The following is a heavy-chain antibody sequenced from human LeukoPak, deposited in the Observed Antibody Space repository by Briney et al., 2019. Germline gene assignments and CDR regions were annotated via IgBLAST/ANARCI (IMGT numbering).Heavy chain of an antibody. D-gene: IGHD3-22*01. CDR3: ARAPQDYYDSSGYLFDY. J-gene: IGHJ4*02. Sequence: GGSLRLSCAASGFTFDDYGMSWVRQAPGKGLEWVSGINWNGGSTGYADSVKGRFTISRDNSKNSLYLQMNSLRAEDTALYYCARAPQDYYDSSGYLFDYWGQGTLVTVSS. CDR2: INWNGGST. CDR1: GFTFDDYG. V-gene: IGHV3-20*04.